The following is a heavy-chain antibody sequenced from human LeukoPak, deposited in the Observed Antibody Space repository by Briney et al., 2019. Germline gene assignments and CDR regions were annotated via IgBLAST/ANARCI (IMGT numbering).Heavy chain of an antibody. CDR3: ARYVVYGSGKYYFDY. CDR1: GGSISNTAYY. D-gene: IGHD3-10*01. V-gene: IGHV4-39*01. J-gene: IGHJ4*02. CDR2: LSYSGSP. Sequence: SETLSLTCTVSGGSISNTAYYWGWIRQPPGKGLEWIGSLSYSGSPYYNPSLKSRVTISGDMSKNQFSLKLSSVTAADTAVYYCARYVVYGSGKYYFDYWGQGTLVTVSS.